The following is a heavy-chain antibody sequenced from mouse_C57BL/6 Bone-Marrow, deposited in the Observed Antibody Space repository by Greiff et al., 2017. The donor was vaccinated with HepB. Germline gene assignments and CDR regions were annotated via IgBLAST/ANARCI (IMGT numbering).Heavy chain of an antibody. J-gene: IGHJ1*03. CDR1: GYSFTDYN. D-gene: IGHD1-1*01. V-gene: IGHV1-39*01. Sequence: VQLQQSGPELVKPGASVKISCKASGYSFTDYNMNWVKQSNGKSLEWIGVINPNYGTTSYNQNFKGKATLTVDQSSSTAYMQLNSMTSEDSAVYYCANLYYGSSHWYFDVWGTGTTVTVSS. CDR3: ANLYYGSSHWYFDV. CDR2: INPNYGTT.